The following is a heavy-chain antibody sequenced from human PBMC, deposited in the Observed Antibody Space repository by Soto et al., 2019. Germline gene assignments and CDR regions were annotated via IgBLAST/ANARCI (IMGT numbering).Heavy chain of an antibody. CDR3: ARVVYEVDYGENYYYGMDV. D-gene: IGHD4-17*01. V-gene: IGHV1-69*13. J-gene: IGHJ6*02. CDR1: GGXFSXYA. Sequence: SVKVSCKASGGXFSXYAISWXXQXPXXXXXWMGGIIPIFGTANYAQKFQGRVTITADESTSTAYMELSSLRSEDTAVYYCARVVYEVDYGENYYYGMDVWGQGTTVTVSS. CDR2: IIPIFGTA.